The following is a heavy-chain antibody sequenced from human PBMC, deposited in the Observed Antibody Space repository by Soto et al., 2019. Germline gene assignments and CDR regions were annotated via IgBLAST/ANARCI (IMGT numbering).Heavy chain of an antibody. D-gene: IGHD1-20*01. CDR2: IYYSGST. CDR1: GGSISSYY. J-gene: IGHJ3*02. Sequence: PSETLSLTCTVSGGSISSYYWSWIRQPPGKGLEWIGYIYYSGSTNYNPSLKSRVTISVDTSKNQFSLKLSSVTAADTAVYYCARWVGEGGGITGTHDAFDIWGQGTMVTVSS. V-gene: IGHV4-59*01. CDR3: ARWVGEGGGITGTHDAFDI.